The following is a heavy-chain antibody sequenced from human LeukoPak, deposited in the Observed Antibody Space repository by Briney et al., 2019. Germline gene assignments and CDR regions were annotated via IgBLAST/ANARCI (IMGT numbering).Heavy chain of an antibody. Sequence: GESLKISWKGSGYSFTTYWVVWVRQMPGKGLEWMGIIYPGDSDTRYSPSFQGQVTISADRSINTAYLQWTSLTASETAMYYCARQDHGSYAYWGQGTLVTVSS. CDR2: IYPGDSDT. D-gene: IGHD3-10*01. CDR3: ARQDHGSYAY. J-gene: IGHJ4*02. V-gene: IGHV5-51*01. CDR1: GYSFTTYW.